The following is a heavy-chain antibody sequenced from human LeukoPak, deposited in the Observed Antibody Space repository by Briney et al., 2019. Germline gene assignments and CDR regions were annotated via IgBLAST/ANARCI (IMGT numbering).Heavy chain of an antibody. CDR3: AVTREAFYI. CDR2: MNTKSDNT. V-gene: IGHV1-8*01. J-gene: IGHJ3*02. Sequence: ASVKVSSKAPGYTFTSYDINWDRQAAGHGLEWMGWMNTKSDNTGYAEKFQGRVNMTRNTSISTAYREVSSLRSEDTAVHYCAVTREAFYIWGHGTMVTVSS. D-gene: IGHD1-1*01. CDR1: GYTFTSYD.